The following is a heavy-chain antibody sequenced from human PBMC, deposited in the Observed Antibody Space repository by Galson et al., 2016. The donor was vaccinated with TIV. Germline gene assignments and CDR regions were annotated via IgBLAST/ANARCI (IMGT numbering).Heavy chain of an antibody. CDR3: ARDYRIMSTTTLDL. D-gene: IGHD2-2*01. CDR2: MNPDSGTT. Sequence: SVKVSCKASGGTLSTYTISWVRQAPGQGLEWMGIMNPDSGTTTYAQTVQGRITMTRDTSTGTSYMEVRSLRSEDTAVYFCARDYRIMSTTTLDLWGQGTLVTVSS. CDR1: GGTLSTYT. V-gene: IGHV1-46*01. J-gene: IGHJ4*01.